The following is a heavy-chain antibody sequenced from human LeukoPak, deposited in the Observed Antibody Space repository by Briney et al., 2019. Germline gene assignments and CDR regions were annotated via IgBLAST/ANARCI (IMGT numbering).Heavy chain of an antibody. Sequence: GGSLRLSCAASGFTFSSYSMNWVRQAPGKGLEWVSYISSSSSTIYYADSVKGRFTISRDNAKNSLYLQMNSLRAEDTAVYYCARDAASDYYDSSGYRYYYYYGMDVWGQGTTVTVSS. CDR3: ARDAASDYYDSSGYRYYYYYGMDV. CDR1: GFTFSSYS. CDR2: ISSSSSTI. D-gene: IGHD3-22*01. V-gene: IGHV3-48*04. J-gene: IGHJ6*02.